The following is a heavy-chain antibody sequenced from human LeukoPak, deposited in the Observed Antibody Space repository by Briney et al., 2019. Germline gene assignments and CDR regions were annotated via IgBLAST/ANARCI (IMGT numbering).Heavy chain of an antibody. CDR1: GFTFDDYA. CDR3: AKVAGTRHYYYYGMDV. Sequence: GGSLRLSCEASGFTFDDYAMHWVRQAPGKGLEWVSGISWNSGSIGYADSVKGRFTISRDNAKNSLYLQMNSLRAEDTALYYCAKVAGTRHYYYYGMDVWGQGTTVTVSS. J-gene: IGHJ6*02. V-gene: IGHV3-9*01. D-gene: IGHD1-7*01. CDR2: ISWNSGSI.